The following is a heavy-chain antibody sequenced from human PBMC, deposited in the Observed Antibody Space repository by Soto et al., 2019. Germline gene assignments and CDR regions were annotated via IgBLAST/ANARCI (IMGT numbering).Heavy chain of an antibody. CDR3: ARGDPLLWFGEKVYYGMDV. CDR2: IYYSGST. Sequence: TSETLSLTCTVSGGTISSWYWSWIRQPPGKGLEWIGYIYYSGSTNCNPSLKSRVTISVDTSKNQFSLKLSSVTAADTAVYYCARGDPLLWFGEKVYYGMDVWGQGTTVTVSS. V-gene: IGHV4-59*01. D-gene: IGHD3-10*01. J-gene: IGHJ6*02. CDR1: GGTISSWY.